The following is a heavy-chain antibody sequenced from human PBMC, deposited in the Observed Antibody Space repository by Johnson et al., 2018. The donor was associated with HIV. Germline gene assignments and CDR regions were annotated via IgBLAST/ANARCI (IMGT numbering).Heavy chain of an antibody. CDR1: GFIFSSYA. D-gene: IGHD3-3*01. J-gene: IGHJ3*02. CDR2: IWYDGSNK. CDR3: AKPQWVLSGAFDI. Sequence: QVQLVESGGGVVQTGRSLRLSCAASGFIFSSYAMHWVRQAPGKGLEWVAVIWYDGSNKYYVDSVTGRFSISRDNSKNTLYLQINSLTAEDTAGYYCAKPQWVLSGAFDIWGQGTMVTVSS. V-gene: IGHV3-33*03.